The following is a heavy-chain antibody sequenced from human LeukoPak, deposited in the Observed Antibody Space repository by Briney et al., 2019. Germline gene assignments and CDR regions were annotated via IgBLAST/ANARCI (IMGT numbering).Heavy chain of an antibody. J-gene: IGHJ4*02. V-gene: IGHV1-69*05. CDR1: GGTFSSCA. D-gene: IGHD3-9*01. Sequence: ASVKVSCKASGGTFSSCAISWVRQAPGQGLEWMGGIIPIFGTANYAQKFQGRVTITTDESTSTAYMELSSLRSEDTAVYYCARCRWYYDILTGYCYFDYWGRGTLVTVSS. CDR2: IIPIFGTA. CDR3: ARCRWYYDILTGYCYFDY.